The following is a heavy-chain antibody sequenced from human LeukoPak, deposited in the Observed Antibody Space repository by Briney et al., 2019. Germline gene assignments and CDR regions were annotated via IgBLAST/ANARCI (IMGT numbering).Heavy chain of an antibody. CDR1: GFTFSAHW. D-gene: IGHD2-2*01. J-gene: IGHJ4*02. CDR3: ARQCSITSCL. CDR2: IKEDGSRK. V-gene: IGHV3-7*03. Sequence: GGSLRLSCAASGFTFSAHWMTWVRQAPGKGLEWVANIKEDGSRKNYADSVKGRFSISRDNAKNTLYLQMNNLRAEDTAVYHCARQCSITSCLWGQGTLVTVSS.